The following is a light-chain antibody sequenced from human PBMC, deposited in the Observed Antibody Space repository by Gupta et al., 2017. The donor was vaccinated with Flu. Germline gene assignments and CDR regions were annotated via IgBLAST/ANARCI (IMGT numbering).Light chain of an antibody. Sequence: YELTQPPSVSVSSGQTASITCSGEKLGDKYVSWYQQKPGQSPGMVMYHDNKRPSGIPERFSGSNSGNKATLNITWTQAMDEADYYCQAWDSNIVIFGGGTKLTVL. V-gene: IGLV3-1*01. CDR3: QAWDSNIVI. CDR1: KLGDKY. CDR2: HDN. J-gene: IGLJ2*01.